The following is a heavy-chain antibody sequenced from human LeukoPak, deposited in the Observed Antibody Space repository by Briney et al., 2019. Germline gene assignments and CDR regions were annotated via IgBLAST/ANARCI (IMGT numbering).Heavy chain of an antibody. Sequence: GGSLRLSCAASGFTFSSYAMSWVRQAPGKGLEWVSAISGGGGSTYYADSVKGRFTFSRDNSKNTLYLQMNSLRAEDTAVYYCAKGYYDYVWGSYYFDYWGQGILVTVSS. CDR3: AKGYYDYVWGSYYFDY. CDR2: ISGGGGST. D-gene: IGHD3-16*01. CDR1: GFTFSSYA. V-gene: IGHV3-23*01. J-gene: IGHJ4*02.